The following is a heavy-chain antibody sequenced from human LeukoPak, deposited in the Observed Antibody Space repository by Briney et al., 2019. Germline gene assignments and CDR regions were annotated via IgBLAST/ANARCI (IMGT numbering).Heavy chain of an antibody. Sequence: ASETLSLTCAVYGGSFSGYYWSWIRQPPGKGLEWIGEINHSGSTNYNPSLKSRVTISVDTSKNQFSLRLSSVTAADTAEYYCARGSYSSSPAGYFDYWGQGTLVTVSS. V-gene: IGHV4-34*01. CDR2: INHSGST. CDR1: GGSFSGYY. CDR3: ARGSYSSSPAGYFDY. D-gene: IGHD6-13*01. J-gene: IGHJ4*02.